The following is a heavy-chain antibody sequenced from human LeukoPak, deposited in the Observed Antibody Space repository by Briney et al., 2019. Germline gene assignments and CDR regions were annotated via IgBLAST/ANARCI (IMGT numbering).Heavy chain of an antibody. D-gene: IGHD6-19*01. Sequence: SETLSLTGAVYGGSFSGYYRSWIRQPPGKGLEWIGEINHSGSTNYNPSLKSRVTISVDTSKNQFSPKLSSVTAADTAVYYCARDEGSGWSYYWGQGNLVTVSS. CDR2: INHSGST. CDR1: GGSFSGYY. V-gene: IGHV4-34*01. J-gene: IGHJ4*02. CDR3: ARDEGSGWSYY.